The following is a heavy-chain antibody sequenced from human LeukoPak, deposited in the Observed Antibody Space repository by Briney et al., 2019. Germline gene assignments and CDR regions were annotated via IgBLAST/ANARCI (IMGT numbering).Heavy chain of an antibody. V-gene: IGHV3-21*01. CDR2: ISSGSSFM. CDR1: GFTFSSYS. D-gene: IGHD5-24*01. Sequence: GGSLRLSCAASGFTFSSYSMNWVRQAPGKGLEWVSSISSGSSFMYYADSVKGRFTISGDKAKNSLYLQMNSLRVEDTAVYYCARDYKYAFDNWGQGTLVTVSS. CDR3: ARDYKYAFDN. J-gene: IGHJ4*02.